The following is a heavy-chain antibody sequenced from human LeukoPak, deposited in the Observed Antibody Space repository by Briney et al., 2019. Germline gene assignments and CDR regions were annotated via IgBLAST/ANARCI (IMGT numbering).Heavy chain of an antibody. V-gene: IGHV3-30-3*01. J-gene: IGHJ6*02. CDR2: ISYDGSNK. D-gene: IGHD3-10*01. CDR3: ARDLRNYYGSGANNYYYYYGMDV. Sequence: GGSLRLSCAASGFTFSSYAMHWVRQAPGKGLEWVAVISYDGSNKYYADSVKGRFTISRGNSKNTLYLQMNSLRAEDTAVYYCARDLRNYYGSGANNYYYYYGMDVWGQGTTVTVSS. CDR1: GFTFSSYA.